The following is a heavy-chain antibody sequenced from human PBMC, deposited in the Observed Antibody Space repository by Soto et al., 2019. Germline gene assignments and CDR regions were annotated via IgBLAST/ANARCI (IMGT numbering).Heavy chain of an antibody. CDR3: ARYNSYAMDY. J-gene: IGHJ4*02. CDR1: GTSISSYY. Sequence: VQLQESGPGLVKPSETLSLTCTVSGTSISSYYWGWIRQPPGKGLEWIANIHYSGTTNYNPSLASRVTLSVDTSKNRFSLKMTSVTAADRAMYFCARYNSYAMDYWGRGTLVTVSS. CDR2: IHYSGTT. V-gene: IGHV4-59*01. D-gene: IGHD2-2*01.